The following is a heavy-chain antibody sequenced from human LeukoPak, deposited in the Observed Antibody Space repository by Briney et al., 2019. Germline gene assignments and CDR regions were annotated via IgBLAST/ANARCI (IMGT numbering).Heavy chain of an antibody. D-gene: IGHD3-10*01. CDR1: GDSISLSFYY. Sequence: SETLSLTCSVSGDSISLSFYYWGWIRQPPGKALEWIGSVYYSGTTSYNPSLKSRVTISVDMSKNHFSLKLSSVTAADTAVYYCAARAVTMVRGVNNYYYMDVWGKGTTVTISS. CDR2: VYYSGTT. V-gene: IGHV4-39*02. CDR3: AARAVTMVRGVNNYYYMDV. J-gene: IGHJ6*03.